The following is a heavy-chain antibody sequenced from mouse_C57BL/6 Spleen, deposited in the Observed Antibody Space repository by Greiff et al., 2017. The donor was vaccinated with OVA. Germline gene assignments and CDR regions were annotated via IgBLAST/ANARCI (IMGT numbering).Heavy chain of an antibody. CDR2: IDPSDSYP. CDR1: GYTFTSYW. V-gene: IGHV1-59*01. CDR3: AKNEIYGGYYWFAY. D-gene: IGHD2-3*01. Sequence: QVQLQQPGAELVRPGTSVKLSCKASGYTFTSYWMHWVKQRPGQGLEWIGVIDPSDSYPNYNQKFKGKATLTVDTSSSTAYIQLSSLTSEDSAVYYCAKNEIYGGYYWFAYWGQGTLVTVSA. J-gene: IGHJ3*01.